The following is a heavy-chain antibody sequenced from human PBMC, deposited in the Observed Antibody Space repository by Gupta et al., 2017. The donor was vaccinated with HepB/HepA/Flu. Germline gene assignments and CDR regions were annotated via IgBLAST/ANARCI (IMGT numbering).Heavy chain of an antibody. CDR1: GGSISGNY. J-gene: IGHJ6*03. CDR2: IYSSGST. Sequence: QVQLRESSPGLVRPSETLSLTCTVSGGSISGNYWSWIPQPAGKGLEWIGRIYSSGSTYYNPSLESRVTMSVDTSKSQFSLRLKSVAATDTAFYYCARAVEGYYYYMDVWGEGTMVTVSS. CDR3: ARAVEGYYYYMDV. V-gene: IGHV4-4*07.